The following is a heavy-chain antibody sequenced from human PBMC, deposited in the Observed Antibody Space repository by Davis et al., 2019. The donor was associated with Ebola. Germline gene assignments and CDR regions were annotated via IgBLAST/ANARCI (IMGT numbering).Heavy chain of an antibody. V-gene: IGHV3-48*02. CDR2: ISSSSSTI. D-gene: IGHD6-13*01. CDR1: GFTFSSYS. J-gene: IGHJ4*02. CDR3: TREGHSSSKYYVDY. Sequence: GESLKISCAASGFTFSSYSMNWVRQAPGKGLEWVSYISSSSSTIYYADSVKGRFTISRDNAKNSLYLQMNSLRDEDTAVYYCTREGHSSSKYYVDYWGQGTLVTVSS.